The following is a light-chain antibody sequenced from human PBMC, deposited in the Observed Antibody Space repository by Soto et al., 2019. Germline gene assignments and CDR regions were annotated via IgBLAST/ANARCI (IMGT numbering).Light chain of an antibody. V-gene: IGKV1-5*03. Sequence: IRMTHSPSSLSASVGEIVILTCRASQSVSNWLAWYQQKPGKAPNLLIDKASSLKSGVPSRFSGSGSGTEFTLTISGLQPDDFATYYCQLYNSYSEAVGQGTMLDIK. CDR2: KAS. J-gene: IGKJ1*01. CDR3: QLYNSYSEA. CDR1: QSVSNW.